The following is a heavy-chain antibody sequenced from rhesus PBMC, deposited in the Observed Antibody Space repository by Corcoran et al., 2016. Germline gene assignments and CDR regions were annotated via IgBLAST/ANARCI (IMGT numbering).Heavy chain of an antibody. CDR1: GYSISSGYS. CDR2: IYGSGGSN. J-gene: IGHJ2*01. Sequence: QVQLQESGPGLVKPSETLSLTCAVSGYSISSGYSWGWLPQPPGKGLEWIGRIYGSGGSNYLNPCLKSGVTLSVNTSKNQFSLKLSSVTAADTAVYYCARVGSSWSEWDTVGTEWYFDLWGPGTPITISS. V-gene: IGHV4S14*01. CDR3: ARVGSSWSEWDTVGTEWYFDL. D-gene: IGHD5-42*01.